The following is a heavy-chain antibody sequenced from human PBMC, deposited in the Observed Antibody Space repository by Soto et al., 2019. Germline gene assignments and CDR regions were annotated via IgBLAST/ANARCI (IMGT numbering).Heavy chain of an antibody. CDR2: IYYSGSA. CDR1: GDSITDYY. V-gene: IGHV4-59*01. J-gene: IGHJ5*02. CDR3: ARGRRNWFDP. Sequence: SETLSLTCTVSGDSITDYYWSWIRQSPGKGLEWIGYIYYSGSASYNPSLKSRVTISVDTSKNQFSLKMTSVTTADTAVYYCARGRRNWFDPWGQGTPVTVSS.